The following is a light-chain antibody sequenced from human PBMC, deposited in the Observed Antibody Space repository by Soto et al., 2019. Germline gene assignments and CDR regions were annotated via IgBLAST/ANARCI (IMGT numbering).Light chain of an antibody. CDR3: QQYNTYLTWK. J-gene: IGKJ1*01. CDR2: GAS. Sequence: MTQSTATLSVSPWTRDSLSFTGSQSVSNNYLAWFQQKPGKAPRLLIYGASNLESGVPSRFSGSGSGTQFTLTISSLQPEDAATYYCQQYNTYLTWKCGQGNKVAIK. CDR1: QSVSNNY. V-gene: IGKV1-5*01.